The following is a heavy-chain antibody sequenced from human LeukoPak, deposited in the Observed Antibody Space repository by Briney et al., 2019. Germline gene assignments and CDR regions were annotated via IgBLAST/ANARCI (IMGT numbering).Heavy chain of an antibody. CDR3: AINGDYHYDYYYMDV. V-gene: IGHV3-11*01. CDR1: GFTFSDYY. J-gene: IGHJ6*03. Sequence: PGGSLRLSCAASGFTFSDYYMSWIRQAPGKGLERVSYISSSGSTIYYADSVKGRFTISRDNAKNSLYLQMNSLRSEDTAVYYCAINGDYHYDYYYMDVWGKGTTVTVSS. CDR2: ISSSGSTI. D-gene: IGHD4-17*01.